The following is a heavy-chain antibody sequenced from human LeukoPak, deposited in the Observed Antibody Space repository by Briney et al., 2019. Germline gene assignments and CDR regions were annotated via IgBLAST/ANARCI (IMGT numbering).Heavy chain of an antibody. D-gene: IGHD2-15*01. J-gene: IGHJ3*02. CDR1: GFTFTSSA. CDR3: AADCSGGSCYLGAFDI. V-gene: IGHV1-58*02. Sequence: GASVKVSCKASGFTFTSSAMQWVRQARGQRLEWIGWIVVGSGNTNYAQKFQERVTITRDMSTSTAYMELSSLRSEDTAVYYCAADCSGGSCYLGAFDIWGQGTMVTVSS. CDR2: IVVGSGNT.